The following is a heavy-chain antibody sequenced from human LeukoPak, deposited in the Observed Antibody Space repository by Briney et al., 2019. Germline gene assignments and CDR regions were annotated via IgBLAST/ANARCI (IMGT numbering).Heavy chain of an antibody. CDR3: ARLRDYVWGSYRNY. Sequence: SQTLSLTCTVSGGSISSGSYYWGWIRQPPGKGLEWIGSIYHSGSTYYNPSLKSRVTISVDTSKNQLSLKLSSVTAADTAVYYCARLRDYVWGSYRNYWGQGTLVTVSS. CDR2: IYHSGST. J-gene: IGHJ4*02. CDR1: GGSISSGSYY. V-gene: IGHV4-39*07. D-gene: IGHD3-16*02.